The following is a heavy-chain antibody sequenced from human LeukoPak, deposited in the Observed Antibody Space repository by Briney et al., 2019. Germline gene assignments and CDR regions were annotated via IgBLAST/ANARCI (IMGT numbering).Heavy chain of an antibody. CDR1: GGSMFSNY. V-gene: IGHV4-59*01. D-gene: IGHD3-10*01. CDR3: ARGGYYGSGNDFRFDP. CDR2: IYDTGNT. Sequence: SETLSLTCTVSGGSMFSNYWSWIRQRPGKGLEWIGYIYDTGNTKYNPSLKSRVTISVETSKNQFSLKLKSVTAADTAVYYCARGGYYGSGNDFRFDPWGQGTLVTVSS. J-gene: IGHJ5*02.